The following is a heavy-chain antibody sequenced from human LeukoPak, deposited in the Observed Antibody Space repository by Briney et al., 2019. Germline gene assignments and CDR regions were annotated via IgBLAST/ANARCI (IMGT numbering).Heavy chain of an antibody. V-gene: IGHV3-11*01. D-gene: IGHD5-18*01. Sequence: GGSLRLSCAASGFTFSDYYMSWVRQAPGKGLEWVSYISLSGSTVYYADSVKGRFTISRDNAKNSLYLQMNSLRAEDTAVYYCARDFTHTAVVIYYYGLDVWGQGTTVTVSS. CDR2: ISLSGSTV. CDR1: GFTFSDYY. CDR3: ARDFTHTAVVIYYYGLDV. J-gene: IGHJ6*02.